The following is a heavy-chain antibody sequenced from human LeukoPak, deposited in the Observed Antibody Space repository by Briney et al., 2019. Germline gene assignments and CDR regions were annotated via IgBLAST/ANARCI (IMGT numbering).Heavy chain of an antibody. CDR3: ARASGGSSRNVFDY. Sequence: ASVKVSCKASGYTFTGYYMHWVRQAPGQGLEWMGRIDPNSGGTNYAQKFQGRVTMTRDTSISTAYMELSRLRSDDTAVYYCARASGGSSRNVFDYWGQGTLVTVTS. D-gene: IGHD2-15*01. CDR1: GYTFTGYY. CDR2: IDPNSGGT. J-gene: IGHJ4*02. V-gene: IGHV1-2*06.